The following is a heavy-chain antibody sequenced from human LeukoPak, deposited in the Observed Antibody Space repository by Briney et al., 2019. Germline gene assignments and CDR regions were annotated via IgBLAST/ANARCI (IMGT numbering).Heavy chain of an antibody. CDR1: GFTFTSSA. J-gene: IGHJ4*02. V-gene: IGHV3-23*01. CDR2: ISGRSGTT. CDR3: AKSGLNRFDY. D-gene: IGHD2-15*01. Sequence: GGSLRLSCVASGFTFTSSAMSWVRQAPGKGPEWVSAISGRSGTTYYADSVKGRFTISRDNSKNTLYLQMNSLRAEDTAVYCAKSGLNRFDYWGQGTLVTVSS.